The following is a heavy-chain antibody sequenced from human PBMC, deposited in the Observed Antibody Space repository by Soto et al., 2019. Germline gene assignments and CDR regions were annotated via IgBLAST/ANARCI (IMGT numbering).Heavy chain of an antibody. CDR2: IYPGDSDT. V-gene: IGHV5-51*01. D-gene: IGHD5-12*01. J-gene: IGHJ5*01. Sequence: GESLKISCKGSGYSFTNYWIGWVRQMPGKGLEWMGIIYPGDSDTRYSLSFQGQVTISADKSISTVYLQWSGLKASDTAMYYCAKRARYSSFDSWGQGTLVTVSS. CDR3: AKRARYSSFDS. CDR1: GYSFTNYW.